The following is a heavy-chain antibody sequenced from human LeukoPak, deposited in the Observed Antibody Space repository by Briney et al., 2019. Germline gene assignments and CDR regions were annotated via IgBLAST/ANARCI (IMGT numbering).Heavy chain of an antibody. CDR1: GFTFSSYG. CDR3: ARDFGGYYYDSSGSNSFDY. CDR2: IWYDGSNK. J-gene: IGHJ4*02. D-gene: IGHD3-22*01. V-gene: IGHV3-33*01. Sequence: GGSLRLSCAASGFTFSSYGMHWVRQAPGKGLEWVAVIWYDGSNKYYAGSVKGRFTISRDNSKNTLYLQMNSLRAEDTAVYYCARDFGGYYYDSSGSNSFDYWGQGTLVTVSS.